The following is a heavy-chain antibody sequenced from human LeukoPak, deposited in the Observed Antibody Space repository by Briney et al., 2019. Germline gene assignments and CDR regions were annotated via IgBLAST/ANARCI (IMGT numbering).Heavy chain of an antibody. CDR3: ARAQIQHYDFCSRYSTYYFDY. V-gene: IGHV4-59*01. CDR2: IYYSGST. D-gene: IGHD3-3*01. Sequence: SETLSLTCTVSGGSISSYYWSWIRQPPGKGLEWIGYIYYSGSTNYNPSLKSRVTISVDTSHNPFSLKLISVTAADTAVYYCARAQIQHYDFCSRYSTYYFDYWGQGTLVTVSS. CDR1: GGSISSYY. J-gene: IGHJ4*02.